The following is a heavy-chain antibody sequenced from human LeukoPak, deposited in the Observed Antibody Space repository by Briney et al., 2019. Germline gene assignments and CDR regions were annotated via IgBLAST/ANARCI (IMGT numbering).Heavy chain of an antibody. CDR1: GGSVSSGSYY. Sequence: SETLSLTCTVSGGSVSSGSYYWSWIRQPPGTGLEWIGYIYYSGSTNYNPSLKSRVTISVDTSKNQFSLKLSSVTAADTAVYYCARELLWFGIFDYWGQGTLVTVSS. V-gene: IGHV4-61*01. D-gene: IGHD3-10*01. CDR2: IYYSGST. J-gene: IGHJ4*02. CDR3: ARELLWFGIFDY.